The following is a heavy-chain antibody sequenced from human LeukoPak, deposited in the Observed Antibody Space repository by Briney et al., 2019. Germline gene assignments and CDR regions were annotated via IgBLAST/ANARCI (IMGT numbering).Heavy chain of an antibody. Sequence: GASVKVSCKASGYTFTGYYFHWVRQAPGQGLEWMGWINPNGGGTNYEQKFQGRVTMTRDTSISTAYMELSRLRSDDTAVYYCARVVISSDAFDIWGQGTMVTVSS. CDR1: GYTFTGYY. CDR3: ARVVISSDAFDI. D-gene: IGHD3-22*01. V-gene: IGHV1-2*02. CDR2: INPNGGGT. J-gene: IGHJ3*02.